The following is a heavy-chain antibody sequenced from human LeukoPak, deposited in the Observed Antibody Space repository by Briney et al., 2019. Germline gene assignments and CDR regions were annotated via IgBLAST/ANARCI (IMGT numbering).Heavy chain of an antibody. D-gene: IGHD4-17*01. CDR3: AKNRNGDYAQYFEY. CDR1: GFTFSSYA. J-gene: IGHJ4*02. CDR2: ISGSGGRT. Sequence: GGSLRLSCAASGFTFSSYAMSWVRQGPGKGLEGVSAISGSGGRTYYAESMKGRFTISRDNSKNTVYLQMNSLRVEDTAVYYCAKNRNGDYAQYFEYWGQGTLVTVSS. V-gene: IGHV3-23*01.